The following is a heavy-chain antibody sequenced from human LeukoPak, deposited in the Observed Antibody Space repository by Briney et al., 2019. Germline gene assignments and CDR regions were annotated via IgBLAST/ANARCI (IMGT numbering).Heavy chain of an antibody. CDR3: ARDLRGYSYYYGMDV. CDR2: INPSGGST. D-gene: IGHD5-12*01. CDR1: GYTFTSYY. V-gene: IGHV1-46*01. Sequence: ASVKVSCKASGYTFTSYYMHWVRQAPGQGLEWMGVINPSGGSTSYAQKFQGRVTMTRDTSTSTVYMELSSLRSEDTAVYYCARDLRGYSYYYGMDVWGQGTTVTVSS. J-gene: IGHJ6*02.